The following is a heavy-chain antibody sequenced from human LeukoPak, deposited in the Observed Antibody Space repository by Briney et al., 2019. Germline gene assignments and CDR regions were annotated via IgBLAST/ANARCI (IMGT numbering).Heavy chain of an antibody. CDR3: TGLRGPYAPFGD. CDR2: ISLSGYT. J-gene: IGHJ4*02. D-gene: IGHD3-3*01. CDR1: GCSITTSNY. V-gene: IGHV4-4*02. Sequence: SGTLSLSCGASGCSITTSNYWRWVRQSPGRGLEWIGEISLSGYTGFNPSLRGRVTMSLDEPKNHLSLTLTSAAAADTAIYYCTGLRGPYAPFGDWCQGILVTVTT.